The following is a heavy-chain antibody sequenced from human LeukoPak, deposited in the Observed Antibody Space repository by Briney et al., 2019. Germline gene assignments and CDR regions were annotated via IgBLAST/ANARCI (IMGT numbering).Heavy chain of an antibody. Sequence: PGGSLRLSCAASGFTFSNYGMNWVRQAPGKGLEWVSAISGSGGSTYYADSVKGRFTISRDNSKNTLYLQMNSLRAEDTAVYYCARPAEWELLNAFDIWGQGTMVTVSS. CDR1: GFTFSNYG. D-gene: IGHD1-26*01. V-gene: IGHV3-23*01. CDR3: ARPAEWELLNAFDI. J-gene: IGHJ3*02. CDR2: ISGSGGST.